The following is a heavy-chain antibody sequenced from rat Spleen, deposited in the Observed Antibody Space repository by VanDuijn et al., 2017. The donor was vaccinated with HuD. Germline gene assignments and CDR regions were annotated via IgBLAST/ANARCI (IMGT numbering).Heavy chain of an antibody. V-gene: IGHV5-7*01. CDR3: SRRQQPFYFDY. J-gene: IGHJ2*01. CDR1: EFSFSDYN. Sequence: EVQLVESGGGLVQPGRSLKLSCAASEFSFSDYNMAWVRQAPKRGLEWVATVSYDGSSTYYRDSVKGRFTISRDNAKSTLYLQMDSLRSEDTATYYCSRRQQPFYFDYWGQGVMVTVSS. CDR2: VSYDGSST. D-gene: IGHD1-10*01.